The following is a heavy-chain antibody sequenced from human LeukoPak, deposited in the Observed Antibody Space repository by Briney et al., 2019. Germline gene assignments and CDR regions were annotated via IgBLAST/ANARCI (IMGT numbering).Heavy chain of an antibody. Sequence: ASVKVSCKASGYTFTGYYMHWVRQAPGQGLEWMGWINPNSGGTNYAQKFQGRVTMTRDTSISTASLALSRLRSDDTAVYYCARDSPFVVVTQDWGQGTLVTVSS. V-gene: IGHV1-2*02. CDR2: INPNSGGT. CDR3: ARDSPFVVVTQD. D-gene: IGHD3-22*01. J-gene: IGHJ4*02. CDR1: GYTFTGYY.